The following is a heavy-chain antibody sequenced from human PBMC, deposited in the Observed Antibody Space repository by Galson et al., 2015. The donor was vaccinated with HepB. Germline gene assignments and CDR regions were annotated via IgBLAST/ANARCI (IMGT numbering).Heavy chain of an antibody. J-gene: IGHJ6*03. V-gene: IGHV4-4*07. CDR1: GGSISSYY. Sequence: ETLSLTCTVSGGSISSYYWSWIRQPAGKGLEWIGRIYTSGSTNYNPSLKSRVTMSVDTSKNQFSLKLSSVTAADTAVYYCARDTYYDFWSGYRNYYYYMDVWGKGTTVTVSS. D-gene: IGHD3-3*01. CDR2: IYTSGST. CDR3: ARDTYYDFWSGYRNYYYYMDV.